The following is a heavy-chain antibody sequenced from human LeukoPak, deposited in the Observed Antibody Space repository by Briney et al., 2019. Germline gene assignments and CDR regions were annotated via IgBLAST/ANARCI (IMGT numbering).Heavy chain of an antibody. J-gene: IGHJ4*02. CDR2: IKPSGGST. V-gene: IGHV1-46*01. CDR3: ARATSGYDYPSDY. CDR1: GYTFTSYY. Sequence: GASVKVSCKASGYTFTSYYMHWVRQAPGQGLEWMGIIKPSGGSTSYAQKFRGRVTMTRDTSTSTVYMELSSLRSEDTAVYYCARATSGYDYPSDYWGQGTLVTVSS. D-gene: IGHD5-12*01.